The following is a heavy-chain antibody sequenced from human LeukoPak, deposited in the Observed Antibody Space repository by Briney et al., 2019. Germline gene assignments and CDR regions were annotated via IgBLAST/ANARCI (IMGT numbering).Heavy chain of an antibody. CDR3: ARDRGITMVRGVIIQFDY. CDR2: INPNSGGT. V-gene: IGHV1-2*02. CDR1: GYTFTSYD. Sequence: ASVKVSCKASGYTFTSYDINWVRQAPGQGLEWMGWINPNSGGTNYAQKFQGRVTMTRDTSISTAYMELSRLRSDDTAVYYCARDRGITMVRGVIIQFDYWGQGTLVTVSS. D-gene: IGHD3-10*01. J-gene: IGHJ4*02.